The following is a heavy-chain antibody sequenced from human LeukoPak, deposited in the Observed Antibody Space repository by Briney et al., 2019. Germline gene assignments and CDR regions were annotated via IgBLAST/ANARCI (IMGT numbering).Heavy chain of an antibody. J-gene: IGHJ3*02. Sequence: ASVKVSCKASGYTFTGYYIHWVRQAPGQGLEWMGWINPNSGGTNYAQKFQGRVTMTRDTSISTAYLELSRLRSDDTAVYYCARGENFYDSSAYYQGDACDIWGQGTMVTVSS. CDR3: ARGENFYDSSAYYQGDACDI. CDR1: GYTFTGYY. D-gene: IGHD3-22*01. V-gene: IGHV1-2*02. CDR2: INPNSGGT.